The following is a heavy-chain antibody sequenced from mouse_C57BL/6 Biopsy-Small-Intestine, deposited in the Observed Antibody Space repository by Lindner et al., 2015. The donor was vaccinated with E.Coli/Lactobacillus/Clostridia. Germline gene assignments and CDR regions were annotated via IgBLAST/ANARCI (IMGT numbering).Heavy chain of an antibody. J-gene: IGHJ2*01. Sequence: VQLQESGEGLVKPGGSLKLSCAASGFTFSSYAMSWVRQTPEKGLEWVATISDGGSYTYYPDNVKGRFTISRDNAKNNLYLQMSHLKSEDTAMYYCATIYYDYDGVFDYWGQGTTLTVSS. D-gene: IGHD2-4*01. V-gene: IGHV5-4*01. CDR3: ATIYYDYDGVFDY. CDR1: GFTFSSYA. CDR2: ISDGGSYT.